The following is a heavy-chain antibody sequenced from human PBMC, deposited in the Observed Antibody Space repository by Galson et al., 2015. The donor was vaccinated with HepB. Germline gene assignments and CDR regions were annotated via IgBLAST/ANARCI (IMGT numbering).Heavy chain of an antibody. CDR2: IYSGGST. D-gene: IGHD1-26*01. CDR3: ARGRWELPPDWYFDL. J-gene: IGHJ2*01. Sequence: SLRLSCAASGFTVSSNYMSWVRQAPGKGLEWVSVIYSGGSTYYADSVKGRFTISRDNSKNTLYLQMNSLRAEDTAVYYCARGRWELPPDWYFDLWGRGTLVTVSS. CDR1: GFTVSSNY. V-gene: IGHV3-66*01.